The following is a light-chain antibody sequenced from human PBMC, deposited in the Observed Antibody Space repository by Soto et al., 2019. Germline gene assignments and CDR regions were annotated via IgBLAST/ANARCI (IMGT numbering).Light chain of an antibody. V-gene: IGLV2-14*01. J-gene: IGLJ1*01. Sequence: QSALTQPASVSGSPGQSITLSCTGTSSEVGAYNYVSWYQQNPGKAPKLMIFDVSYRPSRVSYRFPCSQSGNTASLTISGLQVEDEADYDCTSYTSSSTYVVGTGTKV. CDR2: DVS. CDR3: TSYTSSSTYV. CDR1: SSEVGAYNY.